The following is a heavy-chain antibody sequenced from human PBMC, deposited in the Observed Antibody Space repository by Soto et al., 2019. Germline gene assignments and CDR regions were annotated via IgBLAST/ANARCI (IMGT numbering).Heavy chain of an antibody. J-gene: IGHJ6*02. Sequence: ELQLVETGGGLIQTGGSLRLSCAASGFSISSNYIAWVRQPPGKGLEWVSTTFSGGNTEYAASVKGRCSISRDNYKNTLYLQMGNLTVENTAVYYCTRKPPVAIKGWAFGMDVWGQGTTVSVSS. CDR2: TFSGGNT. CDR3: TRKPPVAIKGWAFGMDV. D-gene: IGHD2-2*01. CDR1: GFSISSNY. V-gene: IGHV3-53*02.